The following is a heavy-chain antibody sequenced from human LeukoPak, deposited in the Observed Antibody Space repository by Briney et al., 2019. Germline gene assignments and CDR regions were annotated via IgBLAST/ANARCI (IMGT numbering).Heavy chain of an antibody. CDR2: IYHSGST. CDR1: GGSISSGGYY. V-gene: IGHV4-30-2*01. D-gene: IGHD3-9*01. CDR3: ARDSPPGYDILTGCFDY. Sequence: PSETLSLTCTVSGGSISSGGYYWSWIRQPPGKGLEWIGYIYHSGSTYYNPSLKSRVTISVDTSKNQFSLKLSSVTAADTAVYYCARDSPPGYDILTGCFDYWGQGTLVTVSS. J-gene: IGHJ4*02.